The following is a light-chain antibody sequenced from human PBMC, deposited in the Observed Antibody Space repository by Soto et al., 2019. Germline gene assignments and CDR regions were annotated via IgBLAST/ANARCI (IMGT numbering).Light chain of an antibody. V-gene: IGKV1-39*01. CDR3: QQTYSVTWT. J-gene: IGKJ1*01. CDR2: AAS. CDR1: QNIAEY. Sequence: LQMTQSPSSLSASVGDRVTITCRASQNIAEYLNWYHHRPGTVPKLLIYAASSLQSGVTSRFSGSGSGTEFTLTITSLQNEACAYDYCQQTYSVTWTFGKGTEV.